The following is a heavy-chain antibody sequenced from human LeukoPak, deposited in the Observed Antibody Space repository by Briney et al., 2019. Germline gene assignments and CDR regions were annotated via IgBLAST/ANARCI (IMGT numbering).Heavy chain of an antibody. J-gene: IGHJ5*02. Sequence: GGSLRLSCAASGFTFSSYWMSWVRRAPGKGLEWVANIKQDGSEKYYVDSVKGRFTISRDNAKNSLYLQMNSLRAEDTAVYYCARYSYGPENWFDPWGQGTLVTASS. CDR1: GFTFSSYW. CDR3: ARYSYGPENWFDP. V-gene: IGHV3-7*05. CDR2: IKQDGSEK. D-gene: IGHD5-18*01.